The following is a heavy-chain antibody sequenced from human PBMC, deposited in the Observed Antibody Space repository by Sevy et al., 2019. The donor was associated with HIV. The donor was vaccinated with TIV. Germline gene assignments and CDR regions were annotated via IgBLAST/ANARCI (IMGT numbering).Heavy chain of an antibody. D-gene: IGHD3-22*01. CDR2: ISSGSSYI. Sequence: GGSLRLSCAASGFTFSYYTMNWVRQAPGKGLEWVSSISSGSSYIFYADSMKGRFTVSRDNAKNSLSLQMNSLRDEDTALYYCARSTDYYDNSGYDSWGRGTLVTVSS. CDR1: GFTFSYYT. J-gene: IGHJ4*02. V-gene: IGHV3-21*03. CDR3: ARSTDYYDNSGYDS.